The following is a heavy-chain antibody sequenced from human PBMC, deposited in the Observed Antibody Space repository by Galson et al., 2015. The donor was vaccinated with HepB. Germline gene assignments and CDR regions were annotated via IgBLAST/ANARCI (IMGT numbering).Heavy chain of an antibody. CDR3: ARVPDYYGSGRADV. Sequence: TLSLTCGVYGGSFSDYWWTWIRQFPGKGLERIGEIRYTGSTNYNPSLKSRVTISVDTSKKQFSLKLSSVTAADTAVYYCARVPDYYGSGRADVWGQGTTVTVSS. V-gene: IGHV4-34*01. CDR2: IRYTGST. J-gene: IGHJ6*02. D-gene: IGHD3-10*01. CDR1: GGSFSDYW.